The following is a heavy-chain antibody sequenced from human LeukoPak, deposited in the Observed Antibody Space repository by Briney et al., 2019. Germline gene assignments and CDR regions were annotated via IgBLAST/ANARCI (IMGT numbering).Heavy chain of an antibody. CDR3: ARGPERTGVGTRYYYDMDV. D-gene: IGHD2-8*01. V-gene: IGHV3-30-3*01. J-gene: IGHJ6*02. Sequence: TGGSLRPSCAASGFTFSSYALHWVRQAPGKGLEWVAIISYEGTNKYYADSVKGRFTISRDNSKNTLYLQMNSLRAEDTAVYYCARGPERTGVGTRYYYDMDVWGQGTTVTVSS. CDR1: GFTFSSYA. CDR2: ISYEGTNK.